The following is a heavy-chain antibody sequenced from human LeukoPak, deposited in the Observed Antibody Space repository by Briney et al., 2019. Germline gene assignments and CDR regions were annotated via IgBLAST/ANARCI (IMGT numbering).Heavy chain of an antibody. CDR1: GFTFSSYT. D-gene: IGHD4-17*01. V-gene: IGHV3-48*01. J-gene: IGHJ4*02. CDR2: ISNSSNTI. Sequence: SGGSLRLSCAASGFTFSSYTMNWVRQAPGKGLEWISYISNSSNTIYYADSVKGRFTISRDNAKNSLFLQMNSLRVEDTAMYYCATTGFLDHWGQGTLVTVSS. CDR3: ATTGFLDH.